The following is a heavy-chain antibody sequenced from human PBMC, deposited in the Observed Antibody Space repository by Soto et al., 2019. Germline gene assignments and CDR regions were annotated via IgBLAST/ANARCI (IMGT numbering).Heavy chain of an antibody. CDR2: IYHSGST. D-gene: IGHD1-26*01. J-gene: IGHJ4*02. V-gene: IGHV4-30-2*01. CDR1: GGSISSGGYS. CDR3: ARAGKVGAKRYYFDY. Sequence: QLQLQESGSGLVKPSQTLSLTCAVSGGSISSGGYSWSWIRQPPGKGLEWIGYIYHSGSTYYNPSLKSRVTISVDRSKNQFSLKLSSVTAAATAVYYCARAGKVGAKRYYFDYWGQGTLVTVSS.